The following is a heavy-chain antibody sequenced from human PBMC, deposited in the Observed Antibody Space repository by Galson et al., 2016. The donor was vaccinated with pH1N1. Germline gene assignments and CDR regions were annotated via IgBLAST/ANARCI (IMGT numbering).Heavy chain of an antibody. CDR3: ARVGYGDYVGYFDD. D-gene: IGHD4-17*01. CDR2: IDWADNK. V-gene: IGHV2-70*01. CDR1: GFSLSTSGMC. J-gene: IGHJ4*02. Sequence: PALVTPTQTLTLTCTFSGFSLSTSGMCVSWIRQPPGKALEWLALIDWADNKYYSTSLKTRLTISKDTSKNQVVITMTNMDPVDTATYYGARVGYGDYVGYFDDWGQGTLVTVSS.